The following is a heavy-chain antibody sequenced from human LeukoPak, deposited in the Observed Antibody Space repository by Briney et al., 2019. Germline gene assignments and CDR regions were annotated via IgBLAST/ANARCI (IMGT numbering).Heavy chain of an antibody. Sequence: SETLSLACTVSGGSISSSSYYWGWIRQPPGKGLEWIGSIYYSGSTYYNPSLKSRVTTSVDTSKNQFSLKLSSVTAADTAVYYCARQARYCSGGSCRAIDYWGQGTLVTVSS. J-gene: IGHJ4*02. CDR3: ARQARYCSGGSCRAIDY. D-gene: IGHD2-15*01. CDR1: GGSISSSSYY. V-gene: IGHV4-39*01. CDR2: IYYSGST.